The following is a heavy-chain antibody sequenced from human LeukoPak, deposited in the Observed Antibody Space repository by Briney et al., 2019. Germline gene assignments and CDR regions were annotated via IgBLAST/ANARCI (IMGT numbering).Heavy chain of an antibody. CDR3: GKEGGA. Sequence: GGSLRLSCAASGFIFSDFTMTWVRQAPGKGPEWVSAICGRGGSTYYADSVGGRFTISRDNSKDMVYLQMNSLKVEDTATYYCGKEGGAWGQGNKVTVSS. CDR2: ICGRGGST. D-gene: IGHD1-26*01. CDR1: GFIFSDFT. V-gene: IGHV3-23*01. J-gene: IGHJ5*02.